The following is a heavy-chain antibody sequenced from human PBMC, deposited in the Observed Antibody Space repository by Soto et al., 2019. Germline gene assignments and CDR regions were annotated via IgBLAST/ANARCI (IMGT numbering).Heavy chain of an antibody. CDR3: ARDRASGFGESFDY. J-gene: IGHJ4*02. Sequence: GVSLRLSCAASGFTFSSYWMSWVRQAPGKGLEWVANIKQDGSEKYYVDSVKGRFTISRDNAKNSLYLQMNSLRAEDTAVYYCARDRASGFGESFDYWGQGTLVTVSS. V-gene: IGHV3-7*01. CDR1: GFTFSSYW. CDR2: IKQDGSEK. D-gene: IGHD3-10*01.